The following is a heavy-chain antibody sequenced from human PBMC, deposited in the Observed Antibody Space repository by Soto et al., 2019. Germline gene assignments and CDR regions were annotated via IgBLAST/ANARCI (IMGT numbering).Heavy chain of an antibody. D-gene: IGHD2-15*01. CDR2: MYPGDSDT. V-gene: IGHV5-51*01. CDR1: GYSFTNYW. J-gene: IGHJ4*02. Sequence: PGESLKISCKGTGYSFTNYWIGWVRQMPGKGLEWMGIMYPGDSDTRYSPSFQGQVTISADKSINTAYLQWSSLKASDTAMYYCARPHSKYTSRYLLLDSWGQGTQVTVSS. CDR3: ARPHSKYTSRYLLLDS.